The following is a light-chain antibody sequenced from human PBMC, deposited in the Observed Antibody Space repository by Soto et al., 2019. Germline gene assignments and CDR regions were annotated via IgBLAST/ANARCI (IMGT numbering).Light chain of an antibody. CDR3: SSYTSATTDV. Sequence: QSVLTQPASVSGSPGQSITISCTGTSSEVGTYNYDSWYQQYPGEAPKVIIYDVSHRPAGVSNRFSGSKSGNTASLTISGLQTQDEADYYCSSYTSATTDVFGTGTKVTGL. J-gene: IGLJ1*01. CDR1: SSEVGTYNY. CDR2: DVS. V-gene: IGLV2-14*01.